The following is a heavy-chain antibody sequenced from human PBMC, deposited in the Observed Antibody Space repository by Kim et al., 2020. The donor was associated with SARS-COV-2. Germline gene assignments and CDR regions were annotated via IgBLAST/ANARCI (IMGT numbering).Heavy chain of an antibody. Sequence: ASVKVSCKASGYTFTSYAMHWVRQAPGQRLEWMGWINAGNGNTKYSQKLQGRVTITRDTSASTAYMELSSLRSEDTAVYYCARDTSWFGEFYYGMGFWGRGPALPLPS. D-gene: IGHD3-10*01. CDR1: GYTFTSYA. J-gene: IGHJ6*02. CDR2: INAGNGNT. V-gene: IGHV1-3*01. CDR3: ARDTSWFGEFYYGMGF.